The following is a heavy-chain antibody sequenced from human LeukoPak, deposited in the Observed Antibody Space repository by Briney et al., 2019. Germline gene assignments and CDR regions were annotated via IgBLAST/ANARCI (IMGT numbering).Heavy chain of an antibody. CDR3: ARIGSRSSNFDY. V-gene: IGHV3-7*02. CDR2: IEEDATEK. J-gene: IGHJ4*02. Sequence: GESLRLSCAASGFSFSIYWMSWVRQGPGKGLEWVANIEEDATEKYYVDSLKSRFTVSRDNTKYSLYLQKNSMRVEDTAVFYSARIGSRSSNFDYWGQGTPVTVSS. CDR1: GFSFSIYW. D-gene: IGHD1-26*01.